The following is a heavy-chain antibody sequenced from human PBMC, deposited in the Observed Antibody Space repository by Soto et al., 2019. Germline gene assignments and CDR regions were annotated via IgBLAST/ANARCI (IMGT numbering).Heavy chain of an antibody. J-gene: IGHJ4*02. CDR2: IYHSGST. V-gene: IGHV4-30-2*01. CDR1: GGSISSGGYS. CDR3: ASSRGGRVPLDY. Sequence: QLQLQESGSGLVKPSQTLSLTCAVSGGSISSGGYSWSWIRQPPGKGLEWIGYIYHSGSTYYNPSLKRRVTISVDRSKNQCSLKLSSVTAADTAVYYCASSRGGRVPLDYWGQGTLVTVSS. D-gene: IGHD3-16*01.